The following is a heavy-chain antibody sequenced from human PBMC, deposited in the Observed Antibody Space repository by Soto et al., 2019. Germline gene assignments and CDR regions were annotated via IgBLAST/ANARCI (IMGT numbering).Heavy chain of an antibody. CDR2: IYYTGST. V-gene: IGHV4-59*01. CDR1: GGSISTDY. J-gene: IGHJ5*02. Sequence: PSETLSLTCTVSGGSISTDYWSWIWQPPGKGLEWIGYIYYTGSTTYNPSLKSRVTISVDTSKNQFSLKLSSVTAADTAVYYCAKKSSSWCFXPWGQGTLVXVSS. D-gene: IGHD6-13*01. CDR3: AKKSSSWCFXP.